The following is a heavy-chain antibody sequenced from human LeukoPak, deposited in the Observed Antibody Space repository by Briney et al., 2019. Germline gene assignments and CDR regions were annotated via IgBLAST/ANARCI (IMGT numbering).Heavy chain of an antibody. CDR3: ARRDRTYYYYMDV. CDR1: GGSFSGYY. D-gene: IGHD5-24*01. J-gene: IGHJ6*03. V-gene: IGHV4-34*01. CDR2: INHSGST. Sequence: SXTLSLTCAVYGGSFSGYYWSWIRQPPGKGLEWIGEINHSGSTNYNPSLKSRVTISVDTSKNQFSLKLSSVTAADTAVYYCARRDRTYYYYMDVWGKGTTVTVSS.